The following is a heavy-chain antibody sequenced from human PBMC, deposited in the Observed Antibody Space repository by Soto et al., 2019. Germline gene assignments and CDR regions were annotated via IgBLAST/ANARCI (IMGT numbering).Heavy chain of an antibody. CDR3: ARGGSGWPFDY. D-gene: IGHD6-19*01. V-gene: IGHV4-34*01. J-gene: IGHJ4*02. CDR2: INHSGST. Sequence: QVQLQQWGAGLLKPSETLSLTCAVYGGSFSGYYWSWIRQPPGKGLEWIGEINHSGSTNYNPSLKSRVTISVDTSKNQFSLKLSSVTAADTAVYSCARGGSGWPFDYWGQGTLVTVSS. CDR1: GGSFSGYY.